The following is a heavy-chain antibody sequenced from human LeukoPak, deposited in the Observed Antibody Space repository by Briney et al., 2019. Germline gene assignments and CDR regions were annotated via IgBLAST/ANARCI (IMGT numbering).Heavy chain of an antibody. Sequence: PSETLSLTCAVYDGSFTDYHWSWIRQPPGKGLEWIRQINHSGGTNYNPSLESRVTMSLDMSKNHFSLKLTSVTAADTAVYYCARYDAPARMGIQHWGQGTLVTVSS. CDR3: ARYDAPARMGIQH. CDR1: DGSFTDYH. D-gene: IGHD7-27*01. CDR2: INHSGGT. J-gene: IGHJ1*01. V-gene: IGHV4-34*01.